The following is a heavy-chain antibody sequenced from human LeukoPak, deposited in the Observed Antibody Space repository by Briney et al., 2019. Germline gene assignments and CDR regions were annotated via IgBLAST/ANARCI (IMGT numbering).Heavy chain of an antibody. CDR3: AELGITMIGGV. V-gene: IGHV3-74*01. CDR1: GLSFSSYW. CDR2: INYDGSDT. Sequence: GGSLRLSCAASGLSFSSYWMHWVRQAPGKGLVWVSHINYDGSDTTYADSVKGRFTISRDNAKNSLYLQMNSLRAEDTAVYYCAELGITMIGGVWGKGTTVTISS. J-gene: IGHJ6*04. D-gene: IGHD3-10*02.